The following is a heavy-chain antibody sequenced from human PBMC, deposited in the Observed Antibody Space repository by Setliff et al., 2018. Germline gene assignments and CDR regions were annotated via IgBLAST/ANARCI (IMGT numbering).Heavy chain of an antibody. CDR2: ITHSGYT. CDR1: GYSIGSGYY. CDR3: ARRYYDSTGYYYYAFDI. D-gene: IGHD3-22*01. J-gene: IGHJ3*02. V-gene: IGHV4-38-2*01. Sequence: SETLSLTCGVTGYSIGSGYYWGWIRLSPGKGLEWIGDITHSGYTYYNPSLSSRVVISVDTSKNLVSLKLSSVTAADTAIYYCARRYYDSTGYYYYAFDIWGRGTMVTVSS.